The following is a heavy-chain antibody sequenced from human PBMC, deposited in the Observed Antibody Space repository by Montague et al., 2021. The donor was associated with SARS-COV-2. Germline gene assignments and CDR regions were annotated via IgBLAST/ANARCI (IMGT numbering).Heavy chain of an antibody. J-gene: IGHJ4*02. Sequence: TLSLTCTVSGASISTGIYYWSWIRQPAGKGLEWIGRIRTTGHTDYNSSLESRVFMSVDTSTNQFSLSLTSVTAADTAVYFCARFGSGTLEFDLWGQGTLLTVSS. V-gene: IGHV4-61*02. CDR2: IRTTGHT. D-gene: IGHD1-26*01. CDR1: GASISTGIYY. CDR3: ARFGSGTLEFDL.